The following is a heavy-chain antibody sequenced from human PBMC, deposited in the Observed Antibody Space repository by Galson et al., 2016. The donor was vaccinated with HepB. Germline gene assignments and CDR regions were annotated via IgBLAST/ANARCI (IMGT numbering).Heavy chain of an antibody. CDR3: AKAYDYVWGSYRLSNNFDY. CDR2: ILTDNGAT. V-gene: IGHV1-3*04. D-gene: IGHD3-16*02. CDR1: GYTFTSHP. Sequence: SVKVSCKASGYTFTSHPIHWVRQAPGQSLEWMAWILTDNGATKCSQKFQDRVTITRDTSATTVYMELNSLRAEDTAVYYCAKAYDYVWGSYRLSNNFDYWGQGTLVTGSS. J-gene: IGHJ4*02.